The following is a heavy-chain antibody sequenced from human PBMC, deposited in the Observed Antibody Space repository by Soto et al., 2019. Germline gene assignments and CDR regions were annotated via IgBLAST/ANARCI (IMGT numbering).Heavy chain of an antibody. J-gene: IGHJ4*02. Sequence: QVQLQESGPGLVKPSQTLSLTCTVSGVSISSGGYYWGWIRQHPGKGLEWIGNIYHSGRTYYNPSLKSRVIMSVDTSKNHFSLNLNSVTAADTAMYYCVSVVGGDSEYYFDYWGQGTLVTVSS. CDR1: GVSISSGGYY. CDR3: VSVVGGDSEYYFDY. CDR2: IYHSGRT. V-gene: IGHV4-31*03. D-gene: IGHD4-17*01.